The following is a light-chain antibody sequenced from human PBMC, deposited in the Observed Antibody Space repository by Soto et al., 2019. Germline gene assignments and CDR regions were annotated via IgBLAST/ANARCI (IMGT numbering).Light chain of an antibody. CDR1: QSVLKNSNKKSY. CDR2: WAS. CDR3: QPYWSGPVYT. J-gene: IGKJ2*01. V-gene: IGKV4-1*01. Sequence: DIVMTQSPDSLAVSLGERATINCKSSQSVLKNSNKKSYLAWYQQKPGQPPKLLIYWASTRESGVPDRFSGSGSGTDFTLTISSLQAEDVAVYYCQPYWSGPVYTFGQGTKLEIK.